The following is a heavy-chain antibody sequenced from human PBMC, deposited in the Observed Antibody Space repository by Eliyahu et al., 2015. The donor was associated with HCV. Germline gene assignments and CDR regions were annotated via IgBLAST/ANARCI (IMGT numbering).Heavy chain of an antibody. CDR3: ARADCSGGSCPSGWFDP. D-gene: IGHD2-15*01. J-gene: IGHJ5*02. V-gene: IGHV1-69*04. CDR2: IIPILGIA. Sequence: EVKKPGSSVKVSCKASGGTFSSYAISWVRQAPGQGLEWMGRIIPILGIANYAQKFQGRVTITADKSTSTAYMELSSLRSEDTAVYYCARADCSGGSCPSGWFDPWGQGTLVTVSS. CDR1: GGTFSSYA.